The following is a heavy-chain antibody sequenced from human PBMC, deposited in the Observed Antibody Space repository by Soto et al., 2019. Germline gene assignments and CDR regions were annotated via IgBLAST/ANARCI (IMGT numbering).Heavy chain of an antibody. CDR1: GGTFSSYT. D-gene: IGHD1-26*01. Sequence: QVQLVQSGAEMKKPGSSVKVSCKASGGTFSSYTISWVRQAPGQGLEWMGRIIPILGIANYAQKFQGRVTITADKATSTAYKELSSLRSEDTAVYDCARASVGATSDAFDIWGQGTMVTVSS. CDR3: ARASVGATSDAFDI. CDR2: IIPILGIA. J-gene: IGHJ3*02. V-gene: IGHV1-69*02.